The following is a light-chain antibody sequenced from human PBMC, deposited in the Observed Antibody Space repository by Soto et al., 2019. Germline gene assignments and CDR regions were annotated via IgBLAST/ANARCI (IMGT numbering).Light chain of an antibody. CDR1: TSNIGAGYD. CDR2: GNS. CDR3: QSYDSSPNVV. V-gene: IGLV1-40*01. J-gene: IGLJ2*01. Sequence: QSVLTQPPSVSGAPGQRVTISCTGGTSNIGAGYDVHWYQQLPGTAPKLLIYGNSNRPSGVPDRFSGSKSGTSASLAITGLQAEDEADYYCQSYDSSPNVVFGGGTKVTVL.